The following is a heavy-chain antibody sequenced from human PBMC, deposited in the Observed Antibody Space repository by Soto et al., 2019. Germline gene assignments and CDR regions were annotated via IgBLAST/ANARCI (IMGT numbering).Heavy chain of an antibody. D-gene: IGHD2-21*02. J-gene: IGHJ4*02. CDR2: IFYSGST. CDR3: ARVFPSYCGGDCSYFDS. CDR1: GGSVNSYY. V-gene: IGHV4-59*02. Sequence: LSLTCTVSGGSVNSYYWSWVRQPPGKGLEWIGYIFYSGSTKSNPSLKSRVTMSVDMSKNQFSLRLTSVTAADTAVYYCARVFPSYCGGDCSYFDSWGQGTLVTVSS.